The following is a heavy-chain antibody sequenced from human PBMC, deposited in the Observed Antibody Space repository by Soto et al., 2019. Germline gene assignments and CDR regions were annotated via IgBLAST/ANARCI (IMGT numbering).Heavy chain of an antibody. D-gene: IGHD2-21*02. Sequence: QVQLQESGPGLVKPSETLSLTCTVTGCSISGYYWSWIRQPPGKGPEWIVYIFYTGSTNSNPSLKSRGTMSVDTSQNQFSLRLKSVTAADTAVYDCARYFCGGDCQGCDIWGQGTMVTVSS. CDR2: IFYTGST. V-gene: IGHV4-59*01. J-gene: IGHJ3*02. CDR1: GCSISGYY. CDR3: ARYFCGGDCQGCDI.